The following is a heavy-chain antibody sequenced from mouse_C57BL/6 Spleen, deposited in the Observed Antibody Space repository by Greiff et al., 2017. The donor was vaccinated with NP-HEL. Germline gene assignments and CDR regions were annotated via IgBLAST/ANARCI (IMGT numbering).Heavy chain of an antibody. J-gene: IGHJ3*01. CDR2: VYPGSGSI. D-gene: IGHD2-4*01. V-gene: IGHV1-62-2*01. CDR3: ARHEDNDYSAWFAY. Sequence: VQLQQSGAELVKPGASVKLSCKASGYTFTEYTIHWVKQRSGQGLEWIGWVYPGSGSIKYNEKFKDTATLTAYKSSSTVYMELSRLTSEDSAVYFCARHEDNDYSAWFAYWGQGTLVTVSA. CDR1: GYTFTEYT.